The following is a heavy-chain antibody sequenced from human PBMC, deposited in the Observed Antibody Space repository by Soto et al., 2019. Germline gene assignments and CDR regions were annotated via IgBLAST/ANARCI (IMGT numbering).Heavy chain of an antibody. CDR2: IYYSGST. J-gene: IGHJ6*03. V-gene: IGHV4-39*01. CDR3: ARLHGSGSYPYYHYYMDV. Sequence: TLSLTCTVSGGSISSSSYYWGWIRQPPGKGLEWIGSIYYSGSTYYNPSLKSRVTISVDTSKNQFSLKLSSVTAADTAVYYCARLHGSGSYPYYHYYMDVRGKGTSVTVSS. CDR1: GGSISSSSYY. D-gene: IGHD3-10*01.